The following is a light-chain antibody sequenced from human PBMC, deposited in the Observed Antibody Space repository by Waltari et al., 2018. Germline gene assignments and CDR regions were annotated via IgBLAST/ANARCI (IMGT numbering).Light chain of an antibody. Sequence: DLQMTQSPSSLSASVGDSFTISCRASKNIRSYLSWYQQKPGIAPKLVIYAASTLQSGVPSRFSGSGSGTNFTLTITSLQAEDFATYFCQASYTTPYSFGQGTKVEIK. CDR1: KNIRSY. CDR2: AAS. CDR3: QASYTTPYS. V-gene: IGKV1-39*01. J-gene: IGKJ2*03.